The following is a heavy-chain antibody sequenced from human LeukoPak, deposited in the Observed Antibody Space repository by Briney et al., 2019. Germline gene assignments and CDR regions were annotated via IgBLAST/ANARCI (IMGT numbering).Heavy chain of an antibody. CDR2: ISGSGGST. J-gene: IGHJ3*02. D-gene: IGHD3-22*01. CDR1: GFTFSSYA. V-gene: IGHV3-23*01. Sequence: QPGGSLRLSCAASGFTFSSYAMSWVRQAPGKGLEWVSAISGSGGSTYYADSVKGRFTISRDNSKNTLYLQMNSLRAEDTAVYYCAKERDSSGYHHDAFDIWGQGTMVTVSS. CDR3: AKERDSSGYHHDAFDI.